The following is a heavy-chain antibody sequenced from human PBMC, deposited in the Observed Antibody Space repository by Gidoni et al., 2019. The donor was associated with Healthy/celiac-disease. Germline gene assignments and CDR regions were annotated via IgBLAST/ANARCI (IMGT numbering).Heavy chain of an antibody. J-gene: IGHJ4*02. CDR2: IWYDGSNK. V-gene: IGHV3-33*01. D-gene: IGHD6-19*01. CDR1: GFTFSSYG. CDR3: ARDSGIAVAGELDY. Sequence: VQLVESGGGVVQPGRSLRLSCAASGFTFSSYGMHWVRQAPGKGLEWVAVIWYDGSNKYYADSVKGRFTISRDNSKNTLYLQMNSLRAEDTAVYYCARDSGIAVAGELDYWGQGTLVTVSS.